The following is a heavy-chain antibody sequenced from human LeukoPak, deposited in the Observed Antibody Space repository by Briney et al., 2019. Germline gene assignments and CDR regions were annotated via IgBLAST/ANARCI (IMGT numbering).Heavy chain of an antibody. D-gene: IGHD2-15*01. CDR3: AGADRGDVFDI. V-gene: IGHV3-74*01. CDR2: INSDGSRT. J-gene: IGHJ3*02. Sequence: GGCLRLSCAASGFTFSRYWMHWVRQAPGKGPVWVSRINSDGSRTSYAGSVQGRFTTSRDNAKNTLYLQMNSLRAEDTAVYYCAGADRGDVFDIWGLGTMVTVSS. CDR1: GFTFSRYW.